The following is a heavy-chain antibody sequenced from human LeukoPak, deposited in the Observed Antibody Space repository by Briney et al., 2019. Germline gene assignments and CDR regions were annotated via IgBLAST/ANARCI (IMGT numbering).Heavy chain of an antibody. J-gene: IGHJ4*02. D-gene: IGHD3-10*01. CDR3: ASATYYGSGSPFDY. V-gene: IGHV3-66*01. Sequence: GGSLRLSCAASGFTVSSNYMSWVRQAPGKGLEWVSVIYSGGSTYYADSVKGRFTISRDNSKNTLYLQMNSLRAEDTAVYYCASATYYGSGSPFDYWGQGTLVTVSS. CDR1: GFTVSSNY. CDR2: IYSGGST.